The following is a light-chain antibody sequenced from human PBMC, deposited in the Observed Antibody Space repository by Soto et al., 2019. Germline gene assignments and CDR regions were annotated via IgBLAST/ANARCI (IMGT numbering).Light chain of an antibody. CDR2: DAS. V-gene: IGKV3-11*01. Sequence: IVLTQSPANMSLSPGERATLSCRASRSVSSYLDWYQQKPGQAPRLLIYDASNRTAGIPARFSGSGSGTDFSLTISSLEPEDFAIYYCQQRSNWTAITFGQGTRLEIK. J-gene: IGKJ5*01. CDR3: QQRSNWTAIT. CDR1: RSVSSY.